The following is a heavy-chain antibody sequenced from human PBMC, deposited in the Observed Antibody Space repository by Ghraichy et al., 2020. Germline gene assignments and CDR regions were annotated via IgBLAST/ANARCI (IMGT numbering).Heavy chain of an antibody. CDR3: ARESVVASRDDAFDI. CDR2: IRQDGREK. V-gene: IGHV3-7*03. Sequence: GESLNISCVASGFTLSNHYMTWVRQTPGRGLEWVANIRQDGREKYYVGSVKGRFTISRDNAKNSVYLQMNSLRADDTAVYYCARESVVASRDDAFDIWGQGTMVTVYS. J-gene: IGHJ3*02. D-gene: IGHD2-15*01. CDR1: GFTLSNHY.